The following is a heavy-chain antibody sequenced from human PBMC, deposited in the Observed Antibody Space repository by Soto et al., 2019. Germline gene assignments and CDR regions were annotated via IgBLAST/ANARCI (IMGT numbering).Heavy chain of an antibody. J-gene: IGHJ6*02. Sequence: SVKVSCKASGVTFSSYAISWVRQAPGQGLEWMGGIIPIFGTANYAQKFQGRVTITADESTSTAYMELSSLRSEDTAVYYCARASLAYYDFWSGLTRGYYYYGMDVWGQGTTVTVSS. D-gene: IGHD3-3*01. CDR1: GVTFSSYA. V-gene: IGHV1-69*13. CDR3: ARASLAYYDFWSGLTRGYYYYGMDV. CDR2: IIPIFGTA.